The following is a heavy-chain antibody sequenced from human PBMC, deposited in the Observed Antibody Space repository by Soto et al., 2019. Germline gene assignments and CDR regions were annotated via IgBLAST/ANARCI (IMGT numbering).Heavy chain of an antibody. CDR1: GYTFTSYD. CDR3: ARAGTGTTLRYYYYYGMDV. CDR2: MNPNSGNT. D-gene: IGHD1-1*01. V-gene: IGHV1-8*01. J-gene: IGHJ6*02. Sequence: QVQLVQSGAEVKKPGASVKVSCKASGYTFTSYDINWVRQATGHGLEWMGWMNPNSGNTGYAQKFQGRVTMTRNTSISTAYMELSSLRSEDTAVYYCARAGTGTTLRYYYYYGMDVWGQGTTVTVSS.